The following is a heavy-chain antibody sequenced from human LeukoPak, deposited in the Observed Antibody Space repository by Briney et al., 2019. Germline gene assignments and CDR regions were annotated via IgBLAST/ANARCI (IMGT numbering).Heavy chain of an antibody. CDR1: GGSISSSY. D-gene: IGHD2/OR15-2a*01. V-gene: IGHV4-4*07. CDR3: ARTQYCTSTSCYWFDP. CDR2: IHSSEDT. J-gene: IGHJ5*02. Sequence: SETLSLTCTVSGGSISSSYWSWIRQPAGKGLEWIGRIHSSEDTNYNPSLKSRVTMSVDTSKNQLSLKLSSVTAADTAVYYCARTQYCTSTSCYWFDPWGQGTLVTVSS.